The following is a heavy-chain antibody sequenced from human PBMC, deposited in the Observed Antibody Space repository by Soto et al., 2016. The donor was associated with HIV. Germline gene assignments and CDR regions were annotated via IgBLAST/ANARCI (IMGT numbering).Heavy chain of an antibody. J-gene: IGHJ6*02. CDR1: GFTFSSYA. V-gene: IGHV3-30*04. CDR3: AREFYYGSGSQYGMDV. CDR2: ISYDGSNK. Sequence: VQLVESGGGVVQPGRSLRLSCAASGFTFSSYAMHWVRQAPGKGLEWVAVISYDGSNKYYADSVKGRFTISRDNSKNTLYLQMNSLRAEDTAVYYCAREFYYGSGSQYGMDVWGQGTTVTVSS. D-gene: IGHD3-10*01.